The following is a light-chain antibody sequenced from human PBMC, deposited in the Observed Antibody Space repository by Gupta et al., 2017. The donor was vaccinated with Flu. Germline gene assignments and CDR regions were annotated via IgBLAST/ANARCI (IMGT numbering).Light chain of an antibody. Sequence: EVVLTQSPATLSVSLGERATLSCRASQSVDKNLAWYQQKPGQAPRLIIFGASNRATGCPARFSGSGSGTEVTLTISGLQSEDFAVYYCQQFGATFGQGTKL. CDR1: QSVDKN. J-gene: IGKJ2*01. CDR3: QQFGAT. CDR2: GAS. V-gene: IGKV3-15*01.